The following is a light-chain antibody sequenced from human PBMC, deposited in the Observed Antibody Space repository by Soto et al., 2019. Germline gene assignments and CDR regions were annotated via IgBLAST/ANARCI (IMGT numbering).Light chain of an antibody. CDR2: GAS. Sequence: EIVMTQSPATLSVSPGERATFSCRASQSVTTNLALYQQKPGQAPRLLIYGASTRAPVVPARFSGSGSGTEFTLTISSLQSEDFAVYFCHQYNNWPVTFGGGTKVEIK. CDR1: QSVTTN. CDR3: HQYNNWPVT. J-gene: IGKJ4*01. V-gene: IGKV3-15*01.